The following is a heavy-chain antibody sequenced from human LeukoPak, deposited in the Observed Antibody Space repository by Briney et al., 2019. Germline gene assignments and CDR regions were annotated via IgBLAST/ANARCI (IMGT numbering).Heavy chain of an antibody. CDR1: GDSISTSAYY. D-gene: IGHD3-10*01. CDR2: IYYDGNT. Sequence: SETLSLTCAVSGDSISTSAYYWDWSRQPPGKGLEWIGNIYYDGNTRYNPSLKSRVTISVDRSKNQFSLKLSSVTAADTAVYYCARRYYYGSGSPEYWGQGSLVTVSS. J-gene: IGHJ4*02. CDR3: ARRYYYGSGSPEY. V-gene: IGHV4-39*01.